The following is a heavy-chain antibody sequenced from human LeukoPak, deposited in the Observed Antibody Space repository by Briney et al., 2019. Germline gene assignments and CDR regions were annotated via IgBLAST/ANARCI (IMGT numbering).Heavy chain of an antibody. CDR2: ISSSGSTI. CDR1: GFTFSSYE. Sequence: PGGSLRLSCAASGFTFSSYEMNWVRQAPGKGLEWVSYISSSGSTIYYADSVKGRFTISRDNAKNSLYLQMNSLRAEDTAVYYCARDRGVVVPTPFDYWGQGTLVTVSS. CDR3: ARDRGVVVPTPFDY. V-gene: IGHV3-48*03. D-gene: IGHD2-2*01. J-gene: IGHJ4*02.